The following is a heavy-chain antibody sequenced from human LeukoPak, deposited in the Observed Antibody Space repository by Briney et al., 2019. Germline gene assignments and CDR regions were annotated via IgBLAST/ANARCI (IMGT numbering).Heavy chain of an antibody. Sequence: PGGSLRLSCAASGFTVSSNYMSWVRLAPGKGLEWVSAISGSGGSTYYADSVKGRFTISRDNSKNTLYLQMNSLRAEDTAVYYCARQGGEKGVPYLTTPKNGPYYFDYWGRGTLVTVSS. V-gene: IGHV3-23*01. CDR2: ISGSGGST. D-gene: IGHD3-16*01. J-gene: IGHJ4*02. CDR1: GFTVSSNY. CDR3: ARQGGEKGVPYLTTPKNGPYYFDY.